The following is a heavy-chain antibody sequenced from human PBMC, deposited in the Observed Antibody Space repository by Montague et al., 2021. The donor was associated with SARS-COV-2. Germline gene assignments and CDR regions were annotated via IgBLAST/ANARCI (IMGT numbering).Heavy chain of an antibody. D-gene: IGHD2-2*03. V-gene: IGHV3-30-3*01. CDR3: VGALDIVVVAATMGFEH. J-gene: IGHJ4*02. CDR1: GFDFSSYP. Sequence: SLRLSCAASGFDFSSYPMHWVRRAPGKGLEWVAVISYDGSNQYYVDSVKGRFTISRDNSKNTVFLQMDSLRADDTAVYYCVGALDIVVVAATMGFEHWGQGTLVTVSA. CDR2: ISYDGSNQ.